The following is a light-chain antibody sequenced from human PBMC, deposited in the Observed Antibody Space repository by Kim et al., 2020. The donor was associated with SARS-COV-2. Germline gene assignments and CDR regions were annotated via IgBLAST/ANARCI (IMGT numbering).Light chain of an antibody. Sequence: GQSVTISCTGTSSDVGSYNSVSWYRQHPGKAPKLLIYDVKQRTSRVPDRFSGSKSDNTASLTISGLQADDEADYHCCSYAGSHTYVFGTGTKVTVL. CDR3: CSYAGSHTYV. CDR2: DVK. J-gene: IGLJ1*01. V-gene: IGLV2-11*03. CDR1: SSDVGSYNS.